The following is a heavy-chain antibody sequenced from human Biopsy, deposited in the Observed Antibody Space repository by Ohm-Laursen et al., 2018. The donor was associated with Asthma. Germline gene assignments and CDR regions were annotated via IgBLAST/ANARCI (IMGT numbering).Heavy chain of an antibody. CDR2: IYSGGTS. CDR3: ARGDSSNWSHYYFDY. CDR1: GFAGSRDH. J-gene: IGHJ4*02. Sequence: SLRLSCAASGFAGSRDHMFWVRQAPGKGLEGVSVIYSGGTSHTADSVRGRFTISRDYSKNTLYLQMHSLRAEDTAVYYCARGDSSNWSHYYFDYWGQGTLVTVSS. V-gene: IGHV3-53*01. D-gene: IGHD3-22*01.